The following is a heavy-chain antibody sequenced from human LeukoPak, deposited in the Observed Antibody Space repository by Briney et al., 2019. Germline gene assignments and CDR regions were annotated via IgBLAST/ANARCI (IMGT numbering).Heavy chain of an antibody. CDR1: GDSFSNHW. V-gene: IGHV5-51*01. D-gene: IGHD1-1*01. CDR3: ARRLGTGTPDY. CDR2: IYPDDSDT. J-gene: IGHJ4*02. Sequence: GESLKISCKGSGDSFSNHWIGWVRQMPGKGLEWMGNIYPDDSDTRYSPPFQGQVTFSVDKSISTAYLQWRSLKASDTAIYYCARRLGTGTPDYWGQGTLVTVSS.